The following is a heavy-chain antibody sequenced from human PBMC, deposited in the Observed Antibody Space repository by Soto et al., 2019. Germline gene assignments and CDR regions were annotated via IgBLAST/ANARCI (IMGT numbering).Heavy chain of an antibody. V-gene: IGHV1-3*01. J-gene: IGHJ3*02. Sequence: QVQLVQSGAEVKKPGASVKVSCKASGYTFTSYAMHWVRQAPGQRLEWMGWINAGNGNTKYSQKFQGRVTITGNTAASTAYLELSSLRSEDTAVYYCARVHDCSSTSCYPEDACDIWGQGTMVTASS. CDR2: INAGNGNT. CDR3: ARVHDCSSTSCYPEDACDI. D-gene: IGHD2-2*01. CDR1: GYTFTSYA.